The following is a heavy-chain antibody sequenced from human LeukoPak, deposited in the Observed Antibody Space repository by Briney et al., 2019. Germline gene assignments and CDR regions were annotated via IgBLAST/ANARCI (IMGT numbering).Heavy chain of an antibody. CDR1: GYTFTSYG. Sequence: ASVKVSCKASGYTFTSYGISWVRQAPGQGREWMGWISAYNGNTNYAQKLQGRVTMTTDTSTSTAYMELRSLRSDDTAVYYCARDRGRVDIVVVPAARAFDYWGQGTLVTVSS. CDR2: ISAYNGNT. CDR3: ARDRGRVDIVVVPAARAFDY. J-gene: IGHJ4*02. V-gene: IGHV1-18*01. D-gene: IGHD2-2*03.